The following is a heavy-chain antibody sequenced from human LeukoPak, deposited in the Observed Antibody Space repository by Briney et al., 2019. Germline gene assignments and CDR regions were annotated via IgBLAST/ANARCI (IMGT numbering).Heavy chain of an antibody. CDR1: GFTFSSYS. D-gene: IGHD2-15*01. CDR2: ISSSSSTI. V-gene: IGHV3-48*04. Sequence: GGSLRLSCAASGFTFSSYSMNWVRQAPGKGLEWVSYISSSSSTIYYADSVKGRFTISRDNAKNSLYQQMNSLSAEDTAVYYCARDTSWYSGAFDICGQGTMVTVSS. J-gene: IGHJ3*02. CDR3: ARDTSWYSGAFDI.